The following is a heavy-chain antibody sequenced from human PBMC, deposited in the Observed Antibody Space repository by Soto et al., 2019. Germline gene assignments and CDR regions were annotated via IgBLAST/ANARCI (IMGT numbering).Heavy chain of an antibody. CDR1: GDSISSFY. CDR2: MHHSGTT. J-gene: IGHJ4*02. Sequence: PSETLSLTCSVSGDSISSFYWNWIRQPPGKGLEWIGCMHHSGTTKYNPSLKSRVTISLDTSKNQVSLKMNSVTAADTAVYYCARDSSNWYVFDFWGQGTLVTVSS. D-gene: IGHD6-13*01. V-gene: IGHV4-59*01. CDR3: ARDSSNWYVFDF.